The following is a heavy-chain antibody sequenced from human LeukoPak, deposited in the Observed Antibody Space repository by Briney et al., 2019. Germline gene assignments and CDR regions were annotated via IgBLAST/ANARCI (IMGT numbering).Heavy chain of an antibody. D-gene: IGHD3-22*01. Sequence: SETLSLTCSVSGGSISSSGYYWGWIRQSPGEGLEWIGNIYYSGITYYNPSLKSRVTISVDTSKNQFSVKLSSVTAADTAVYFCAREINSIGCHFDYWGQGTLVTVSS. V-gene: IGHV4-39*02. CDR1: GGSISSSGYY. CDR2: IYYSGIT. CDR3: AREINSIGCHFDY. J-gene: IGHJ4*02.